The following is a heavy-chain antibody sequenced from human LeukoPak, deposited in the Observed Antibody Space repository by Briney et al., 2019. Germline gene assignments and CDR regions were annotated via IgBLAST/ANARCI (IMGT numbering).Heavy chain of an antibody. CDR1: GFTFSSYS. CDR2: ISSSSSTI. CDR3: AKDPGDKDIDRWFDP. V-gene: IGHV3-48*04. D-gene: IGHD7-27*01. J-gene: IGHJ5*02. Sequence: LAGGSLRLSCAASGFTFSSYSMNWVRQAPGKGLEWVSYISSSSSTIYYADSVKGRFTISRDNAKNSLYLHMSGLRVEDTAVYYCAKDPGDKDIDRWFDPWGQGTLVTVSS.